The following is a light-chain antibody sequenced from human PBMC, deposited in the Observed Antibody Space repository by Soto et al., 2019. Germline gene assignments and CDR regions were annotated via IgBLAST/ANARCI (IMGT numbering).Light chain of an antibody. CDR1: QSVFSN. CDR2: SAS. Sequence: EIVMTQSPAFLSVSPGERVILSCRASQSVFSNLAWYQLKPGQAPRLLIYSASARVTGIPARFSGSGSGTEFTLTISSLQSEDFAVYYCQQYHNWPPLTFGGGTKVEIK. CDR3: QQYHNWPPLT. V-gene: IGKV3-15*01. J-gene: IGKJ4*01.